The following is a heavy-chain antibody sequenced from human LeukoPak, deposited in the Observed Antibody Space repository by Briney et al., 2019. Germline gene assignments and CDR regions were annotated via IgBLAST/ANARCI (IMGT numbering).Heavy chain of an antibody. D-gene: IGHD4-17*01. CDR2: INPSGGST. CDR3: ARDGYDLRSAGPPFDY. Sequence: GASVKVSCKASGYTLTSYYMHWVRQAPGQGLEWMGIINPSGGSTSYAQKFQGRVTMTRDTSTSTVYMELSSLRSEDTAVYYCARDGYDLRSAGPPFDYWGQGTLVTVSS. J-gene: IGHJ4*02. V-gene: IGHV1-46*01. CDR1: GYTLTSYY.